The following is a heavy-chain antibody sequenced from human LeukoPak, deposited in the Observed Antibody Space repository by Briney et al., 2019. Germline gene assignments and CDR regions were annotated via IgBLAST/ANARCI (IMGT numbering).Heavy chain of an antibody. V-gene: IGHV4-39*01. CDR2: IYYSGST. Sequence: SETLSLTCTVSGGSISSSSYYWGWIRQPPGKGLEWIGSIYYSGSTYYNPSLKSRVTISVDTSKNQFSLKLSSVTAADTAVYYCARGRPLPIYYDSSGYYPWGFDPWGQGTLVTVSS. CDR3: ARGRPLPIYYDSSGYYPWGFDP. D-gene: IGHD3-22*01. CDR1: GGSISSSSYY. J-gene: IGHJ5*02.